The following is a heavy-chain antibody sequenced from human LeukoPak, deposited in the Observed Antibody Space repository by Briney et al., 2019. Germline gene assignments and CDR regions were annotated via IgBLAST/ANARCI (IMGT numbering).Heavy chain of an antibody. CDR3: ARVRGYYDSSGYYLDY. D-gene: IGHD3-22*01. J-gene: IGHJ4*02. V-gene: IGHV3-11*04. CDR2: ISSSGSTI. Sequence: GGSLRLSCAASGFTFSDYYMSWIRQAPGKGLEWVSYISSSGSTIYYADSVKGRFTISRDNAKNSLYLQMNSLRAEDTAVYYCARVRGYYDSSGYYLDYWGQGTLVTVSS. CDR1: GFTFSDYY.